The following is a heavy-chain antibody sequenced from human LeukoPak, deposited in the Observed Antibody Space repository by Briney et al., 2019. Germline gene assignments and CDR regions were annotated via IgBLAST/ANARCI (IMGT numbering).Heavy chain of an antibody. CDR2: IYYSGST. CDR3: ARAHRSGSYAFDI. D-gene: IGHD3-10*01. J-gene: IGHJ3*02. Sequence: SETLSLTCTVSGGSISSYYWSWIRQPAGEGLEWIGYIYYSGSTDYNPSLKSRVTISVDTSKNQFSLKLSSVTAADTAVYYCARAHRSGSYAFDIWGPGTKVIVSS. V-gene: IGHV4-59*01. CDR1: GGSISSYY.